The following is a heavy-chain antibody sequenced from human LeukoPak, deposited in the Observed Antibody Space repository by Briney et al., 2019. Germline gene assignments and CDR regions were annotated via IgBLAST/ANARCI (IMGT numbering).Heavy chain of an antibody. V-gene: IGHV3-30*02. CDR1: GFTFSSYG. CDR2: IRYDGNNK. CDR3: AKGGSSGWNFFDY. Sequence: GGSLRLSCAASGFTFSSYGMHWVRQAPGKGLEWVAFIRYDGNNKYYADSVKGRFTISRDNSKNTLYLHMNSLRPEDTAIYYCAKGGSSGWNFFDYWGQGTLVTVSS. D-gene: IGHD6-19*01. J-gene: IGHJ4*02.